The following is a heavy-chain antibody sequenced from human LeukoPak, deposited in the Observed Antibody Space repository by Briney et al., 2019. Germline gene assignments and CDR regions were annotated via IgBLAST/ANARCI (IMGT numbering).Heavy chain of an antibody. CDR1: GFTFSDYY. CDR3: TRDGYNWAFDY. CDR2: ISSSGSTI. Sequence: GGSLRLSCAASGFTFSDYYMSWIRQAPGKGLEWVSYISSSGSTIYYADSVKGRFTISRDNAKNSLFLQMNSLRAEDTAVYYCTRDGYNWAFDYWGQGALVTVSS. J-gene: IGHJ4*02. V-gene: IGHV3-11*01. D-gene: IGHD5-24*01.